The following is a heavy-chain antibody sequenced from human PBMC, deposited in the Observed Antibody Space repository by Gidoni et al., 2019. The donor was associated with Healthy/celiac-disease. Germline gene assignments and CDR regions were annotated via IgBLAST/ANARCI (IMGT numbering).Heavy chain of an antibody. Sequence: SWVRQAPGKGLEWVSAISGSGGSTYYADSVKGRFTISRDNSKNTLYLQMNSLRAEDTAVYYCAKSPEYYDYVWGSYPFDYWGQGTLVTVSS. CDR3: AKSPEYYDYVWGSYPFDY. D-gene: IGHD3-16*02. CDR2: ISGSGGST. J-gene: IGHJ4*02. V-gene: IGHV3-23*01.